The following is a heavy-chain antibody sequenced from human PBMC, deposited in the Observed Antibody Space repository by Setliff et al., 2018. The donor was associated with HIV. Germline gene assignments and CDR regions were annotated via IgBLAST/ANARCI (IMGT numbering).Heavy chain of an antibody. D-gene: IGHD2-2*01. CDR3: ARASSDIPGVDSNYFDD. CDR2: IYTSGP. J-gene: IGHJ4*02. CDR1: GGSVSRSDYY. Sequence: KSSETLSLTCTVSGGSVSRSDYYWSWIRQPAGGGLEWIGRIYTSGPRYNPSLENRVTISVDTSKSQFFLMLSSVTAADTAVYYCARASSDIPGVDSNYFDDWGQGTLVTVSS. V-gene: IGHV4-61*02.